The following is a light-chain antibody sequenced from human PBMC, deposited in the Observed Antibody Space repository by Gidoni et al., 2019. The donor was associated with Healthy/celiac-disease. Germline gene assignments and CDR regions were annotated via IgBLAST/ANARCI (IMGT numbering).Light chain of an antibody. V-gene: IGLV1-40*01. CDR3: QSYDSSLDAV. CDR2: VNS. Sequence: QSVLAPPPSVSGAPGQRVTISCTGSSSNIGAGYGVHWYQQLPGTAPKLLIYVNSPPPSGAPDLFAGSKSGTSASLAITGLQAEDEADYYCQSYDSSLDAVFGGGTKLTVL. CDR1: SSNIGAGYG. J-gene: IGLJ3*02.